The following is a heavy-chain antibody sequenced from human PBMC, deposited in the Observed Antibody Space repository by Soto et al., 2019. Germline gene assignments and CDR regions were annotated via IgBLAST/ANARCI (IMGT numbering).Heavy chain of an antibody. J-gene: IGHJ4*02. Sequence: QVQLVESGGGVVQPGRSLRLSCAASGFTFSSYAMHWVRQAPGKGLEWVAVISYDGSNKYYADSVKGRFTISRDNSKNTLYLQMNSLRAEDTAVYYCAREFTVLAAAGTVLKFDYWGQGTLVTVSS. CDR3: AREFTVLAAAGTVLKFDY. D-gene: IGHD6-13*01. CDR1: GFTFSSYA. CDR2: ISYDGSNK. V-gene: IGHV3-30-3*01.